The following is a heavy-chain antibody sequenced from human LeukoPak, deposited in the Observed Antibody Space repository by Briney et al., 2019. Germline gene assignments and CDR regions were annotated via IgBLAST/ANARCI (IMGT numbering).Heavy chain of an antibody. CDR3: ARDKGFYDILTGGSDI. J-gene: IGHJ3*02. D-gene: IGHD3-9*01. CDR2: IYYSGST. V-gene: IGHV4-31*03. CDR1: GASISSGGYY. Sequence: SETLSLTCTVSGASISSGGYYWSWIRQHPGKGLEWIGYIYYSGSTYYNPSLKSRVSISVDTSKNQFSLTLKSVTAADTAVYYCARDKGFYDILTGGSDIWGQGTMVTVSS.